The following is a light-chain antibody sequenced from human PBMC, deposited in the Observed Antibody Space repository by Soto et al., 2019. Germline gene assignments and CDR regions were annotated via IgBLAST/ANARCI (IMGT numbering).Light chain of an antibody. J-gene: IGLJ1*01. CDR3: SSYTSSSTLV. V-gene: IGLV2-11*01. CDR1: SSDVGGYDY. Sequence: QSALTQPRSVSGSPGQSVTISCTGTSSDVGGYDYVSWYQQHPGKAPKLMIYDVSKRPSGVPDRLSGSKSGNTASLTISGLQAEDEADYYCSSYTSSSTLVFGTGTKLTVL. CDR2: DVS.